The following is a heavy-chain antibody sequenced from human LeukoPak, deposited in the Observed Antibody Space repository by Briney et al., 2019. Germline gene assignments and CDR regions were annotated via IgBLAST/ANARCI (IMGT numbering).Heavy chain of an antibody. J-gene: IGHJ4*02. D-gene: IGHD3-10*01. V-gene: IGHV3-74*01. Sequence: GGSLRLSCAASGFTFNNYWMHWVRRAPGKGLVWVSRIKTDGTETNYADSVRGRFTISRDGAKNTLYLQMHSLRADDTAIYYCGTDRVLGSGSIDYWGQGTRVTVSA. CDR2: IKTDGTET. CDR1: GFTFNNYW. CDR3: GTDRVLGSGSIDY.